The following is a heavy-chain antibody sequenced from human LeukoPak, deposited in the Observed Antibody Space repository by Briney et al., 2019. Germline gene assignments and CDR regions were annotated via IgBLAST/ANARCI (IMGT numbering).Heavy chain of an antibody. CDR2: LWYDGRKD. V-gene: IGHV3-33*01. CDR1: GFTFSSCG. Sequence: GRSLRLSCAAPGFTFSSCGMHWVRQAPGKGLEWVALLWYDGRKDSYVDSVKGRFTISRDNSKNTLYLEMNSLRDEDTAIYYCARDLGSVAGFSYWGQGTLVTVSS. CDR3: ARDLGSVAGFSY. D-gene: IGHD6-19*01. J-gene: IGHJ4*02.